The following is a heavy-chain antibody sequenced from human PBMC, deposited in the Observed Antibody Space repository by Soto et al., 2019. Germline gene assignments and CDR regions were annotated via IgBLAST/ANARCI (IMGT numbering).Heavy chain of an antibody. CDR1: GYSSAGYW. Sequence: GESLKISCKGSGYSSAGYWITWVRQKPGKGLEWMGRIDPSDSQTYYSPSFRGHVTISATKSITTVFLQWSSLRASDTAMYYCARQIYDSDTGPNFQYYFDSWGQGTPVTVPS. V-gene: IGHV5-10-1*01. CDR3: ARQIYDSDTGPNFQYYFDS. J-gene: IGHJ4*02. D-gene: IGHD3-22*01. CDR2: IDPSDSQT.